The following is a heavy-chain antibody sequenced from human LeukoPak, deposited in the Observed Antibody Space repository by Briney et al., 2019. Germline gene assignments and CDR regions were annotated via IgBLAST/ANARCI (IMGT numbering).Heavy chain of an antibody. D-gene: IGHD5-12*01. Sequence: NSSETLSLTCTVSGGSISSYYWSWIRQPPGKGLEWIGYIYYSGSTNYNPSLKSRVTISVDTSKNQFSLKLSSVTAADTAVYYCARGGSGYDYDPQDYYYYGMDVWGQGTTVTVSS. J-gene: IGHJ6*02. CDR3: ARGGSGYDYDPQDYYYYGMDV. V-gene: IGHV4-59*01. CDR2: IYYSGST. CDR1: GGSISSYY.